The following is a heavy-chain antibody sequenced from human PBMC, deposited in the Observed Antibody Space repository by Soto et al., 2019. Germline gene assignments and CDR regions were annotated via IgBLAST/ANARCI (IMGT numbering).Heavy chain of an antibody. D-gene: IGHD6-13*01. CDR3: ARDSGHIAAAGTAFDI. Sequence: SVKVSCKTSGYTFTRYGISWVRQAPGQGLEWMGRIIPILGIANYAQKFQGRVTITADKSTSTAYMELSSLRSEDTAVYYCARDSGHIAAAGTAFDIWGQGTMVTVSS. CDR1: GYTFTRYG. V-gene: IGHV1-69*04. J-gene: IGHJ3*02. CDR2: IIPILGIA.